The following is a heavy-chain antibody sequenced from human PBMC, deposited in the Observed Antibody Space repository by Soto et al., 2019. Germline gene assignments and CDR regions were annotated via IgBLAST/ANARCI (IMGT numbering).Heavy chain of an antibody. CDR3: AGRGEDYGGNFWYFDL. CDR1: GGSISSYY. J-gene: IGHJ2*01. Sequence: SETLSLTCTVSGGSISSYYWSWIRQPPGKGLEWIGYVYYSGSTNYNPSLKSRVTISVDTSKNQFSLKLSSVTAADTAVYYCAGRGEDYGGNFWYFDLWGRGTLVTVSS. CDR2: VYYSGST. V-gene: IGHV4-59*01. D-gene: IGHD4-17*01.